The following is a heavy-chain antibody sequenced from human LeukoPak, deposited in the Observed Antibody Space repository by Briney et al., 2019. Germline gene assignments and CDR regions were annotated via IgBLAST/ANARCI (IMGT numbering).Heavy chain of an antibody. D-gene: IGHD6-19*01. CDR3: ARHAVAGPWDAFDI. J-gene: IGHJ3*02. CDR1: GGSISSYY. CDR2: IYYSGST. Sequence: PSETLSLTCTVSGGSISSYYWSWIRQPPGKGLEWIGYIYYSGSTNYNPSLKSRVTISVDTSKNQFSLKLSSVTAADTAVYYCARHAVAGPWDAFDIWGQGTMVTVSS. V-gene: IGHV4-59*01.